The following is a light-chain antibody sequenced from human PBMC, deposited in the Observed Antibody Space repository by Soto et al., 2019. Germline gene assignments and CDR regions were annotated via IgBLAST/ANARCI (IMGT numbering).Light chain of an antibody. CDR3: QQYPAQSPWT. Sequence: DVQMTQSPSTLSASVGDKVTITCRASQSLPSTWLAWFQQRPGKAPNVLIYKGSALASGVTSRFSGSRSGTEFTLTISSLQPDDFATYFCQQYPAQSPWTFGQGTRV. J-gene: IGKJ1*01. CDR1: QSLPSTW. CDR2: KGS. V-gene: IGKV1-5*03.